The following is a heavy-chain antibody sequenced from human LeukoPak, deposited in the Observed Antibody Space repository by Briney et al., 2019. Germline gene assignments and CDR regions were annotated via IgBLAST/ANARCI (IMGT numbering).Heavy chain of an antibody. J-gene: IGHJ4*02. Sequence: SETLSLTCIVSGDSISSSSYYWGWIRQPPGKGLEWIGTIYYSGSTYYNPSLKSRVTISVDTSKNQFSLKLSSVTAADTAVYYCARTTTVTSPFDYWGQGTLVTVSS. CDR3: ARTTTVTSPFDY. V-gene: IGHV4-39*01. D-gene: IGHD4-17*01. CDR2: IYYSGST. CDR1: GDSISSSSYY.